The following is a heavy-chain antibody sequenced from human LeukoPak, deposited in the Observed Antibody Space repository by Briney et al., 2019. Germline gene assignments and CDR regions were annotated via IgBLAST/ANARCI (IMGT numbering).Heavy chain of an antibody. CDR3: ASGWNCSGGSCYSGDY. Sequence: SVKLSCKASGGTFSSYAISWVRQAPGPGLEWMGGIIPIFGTANYAQKFQGRVTITADKSTSTAYMELSSLRSEDTAVYYCASGWNCSGGSCYSGDYWGQGTLVTVSS. V-gene: IGHV1-69*06. CDR1: GGTFSSYA. CDR2: IIPIFGTA. D-gene: IGHD2-15*01. J-gene: IGHJ4*02.